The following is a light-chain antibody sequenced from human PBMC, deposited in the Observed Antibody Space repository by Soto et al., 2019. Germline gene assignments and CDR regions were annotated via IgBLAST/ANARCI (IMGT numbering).Light chain of an antibody. CDR3: QQYYSIPLT. CDR1: QSVLYSSNNMNY. V-gene: IGKV4-1*01. Sequence: DFVMTQSPDSLAVSLGETATINCKSSQSVLYSSNNMNYLSWYQQKPGQPPKLLIYWASTRKAGVPDRISGSGSGTDFTLTISSLQAEDVAVYYCQQYYSIPLTYGGGTKVEI. CDR2: WAS. J-gene: IGKJ4*01.